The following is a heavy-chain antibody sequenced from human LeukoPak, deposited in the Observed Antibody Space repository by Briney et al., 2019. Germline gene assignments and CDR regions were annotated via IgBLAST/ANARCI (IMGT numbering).Heavy chain of an antibody. CDR3: ARGGVRGVSPFDN. V-gene: IGHV4-34*01. CDR2: INHIGST. J-gene: IGHJ4*02. Sequence: SETLSLTCDVYGASFSGDYWSWIRQPPGKGLEWIGEINHIGSTNYNPSLKSRVTISVDTSTNQFSLKLSSVTAADTAVYYCARGGVRGVSPFDNWGQGTLVTVSS. D-gene: IGHD3-10*01. CDR1: GASFSGDY.